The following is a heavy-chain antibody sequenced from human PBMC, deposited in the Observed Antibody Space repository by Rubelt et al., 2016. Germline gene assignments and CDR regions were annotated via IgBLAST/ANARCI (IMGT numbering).Heavy chain of an antibody. Sequence: QVQLQESGPGLVKPSETLSLTCTVSGGSISSYYWNWIRQPPGKGLEWIGNIYDSGSTNYNPSLKSRVTISVDTSKNQFSLRLGSVTAADTAVYYCAGGDVWSGYYGRYGMDVWGQGTTVTVSS. CDR3: AGGDVWSGYYGRYGMDV. V-gene: IGHV4-59*12. CDR1: GGSISSYY. D-gene: IGHD3-3*01. CDR2: IYDSGST. J-gene: IGHJ6*02.